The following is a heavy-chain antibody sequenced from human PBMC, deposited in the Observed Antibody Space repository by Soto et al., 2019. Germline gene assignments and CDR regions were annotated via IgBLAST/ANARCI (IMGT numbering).Heavy chain of an antibody. CDR3: ARSIAASLNWFDP. V-gene: IGHV3-7*01. CDR1: GFTFSSYW. Sequence: EVQLVESGGGLVQPGGSLRLSCAASGFTFSSYWMSWVRQAPGKGLEWVANIKQDGSEKYYVDSVKGRFTISRDNAKNSLYLQMNSLRAEDTAVYYCARSIAASLNWFDPWGQGTLVTVSS. CDR2: IKQDGSEK. J-gene: IGHJ5*02. D-gene: IGHD6-6*01.